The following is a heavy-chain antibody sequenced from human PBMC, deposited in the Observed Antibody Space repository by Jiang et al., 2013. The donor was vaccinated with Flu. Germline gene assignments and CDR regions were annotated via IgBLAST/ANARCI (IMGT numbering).Heavy chain of an antibody. CDR3: ARVRGDSGSSSFDY. CDR1: GYSISSGYY. J-gene: IGHJ4*02. CDR2: IYHSGST. D-gene: IGHD1-26*01. Sequence: TLSLTCTVSGYSISSGYYWGWIRQPPGKGLEWIGSIYHSGSTYYNPSLKSRVTISVDTSKNQFSLKLSSVTAADTAVYYCARVRGDSGSSSFDYWGQGTLVTVSS. V-gene: IGHV4-38-2*02.